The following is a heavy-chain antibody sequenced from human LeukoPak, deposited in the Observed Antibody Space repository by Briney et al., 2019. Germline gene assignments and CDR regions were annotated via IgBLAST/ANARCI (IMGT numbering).Heavy chain of an antibody. Sequence: GGSLRLSCAASGFTFSSYSMNWVRQAPGKGLEWVSGINWNGGSTGYADSVKGRFTISRDNAKNSLYLQMISLRAEDTALYYCARGNIAARPWVYWGQGTLVTVSS. V-gene: IGHV3-20*04. CDR1: GFTFSSYS. D-gene: IGHD6-6*01. CDR2: INWNGGST. CDR3: ARGNIAARPWVY. J-gene: IGHJ4*02.